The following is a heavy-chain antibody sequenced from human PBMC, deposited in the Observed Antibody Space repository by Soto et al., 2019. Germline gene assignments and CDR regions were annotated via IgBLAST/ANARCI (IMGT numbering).Heavy chain of an antibody. CDR3: ARLVYDTRLDYLYFDF. J-gene: IGHJ4*02. Sequence: SETLSLTCTVSGVSMSSGNWWTWVRQSPRKGLEYIGEIFHDGTANYFPSFERRVAMSVDKSRNQFSLKLTSVTAADAAIYYCARLVYDTRLDYLYFDFWGQGAQVTVSS. CDR1: GVSMSSGNW. D-gene: IGHD3-16*01. CDR2: IFHDGTA. V-gene: IGHV4-4*02.